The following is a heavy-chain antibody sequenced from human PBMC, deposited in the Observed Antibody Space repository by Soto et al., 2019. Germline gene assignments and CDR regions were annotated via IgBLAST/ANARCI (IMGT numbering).Heavy chain of an antibody. D-gene: IGHD1-1*01. CDR3: VSQRTTVPARAEDDD. CDR2: VYYRGSS. CDR1: GGSVTNSSYY. Sequence: PSETLSLTCTVSGGSVTNSSYYWGWIRQSPGKGLEWIGSVYYRGSSYSKSSVKSRVTISVDTSKNRFSLSLNSVTASDTAVYFCVSQRTTVPARAEDDDGGAGAVVTV. J-gene: IGHJ4*02. V-gene: IGHV4-39*01.